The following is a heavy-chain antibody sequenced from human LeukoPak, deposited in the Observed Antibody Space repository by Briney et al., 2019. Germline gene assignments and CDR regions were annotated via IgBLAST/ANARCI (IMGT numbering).Heavy chain of an antibody. CDR1: GFTFSSYA. J-gene: IGHJ4*02. D-gene: IGHD5-12*01. Sequence: GRSLRLSCAASGFTFSSYAMSWVRQAPGKGLEWVSAISGSGGSTYYADSVKGRFTISRDNSKNTLYLQMNSLRAEDTAVYYCAKSRAKRYSGYDFCDYWGQGTLVTVSS. CDR3: AKSRAKRYSGYDFCDY. CDR2: ISGSGGST. V-gene: IGHV3-23*01.